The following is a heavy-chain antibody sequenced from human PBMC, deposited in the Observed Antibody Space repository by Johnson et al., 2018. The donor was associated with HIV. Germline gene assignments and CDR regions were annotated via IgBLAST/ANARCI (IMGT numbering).Heavy chain of an antibody. CDR1: GFTFDDYA. J-gene: IGHJ3*02. D-gene: IGHD6-13*01. CDR3: AKGSSSWPNDAFDI. CDR2: IGGSGGST. V-gene: IGHV3-23*04. Sequence: VHLVESGGGLVQPGRSLRLSCAASGFTFDDYAMSCVRQAPGKGLEWVSSIGGSGGSTYYADYVKGRFTISRDNSKNPLYLQMNSLRAEDTAVYYCAKGSSSWPNDAFDIWGQGTMVTVSS.